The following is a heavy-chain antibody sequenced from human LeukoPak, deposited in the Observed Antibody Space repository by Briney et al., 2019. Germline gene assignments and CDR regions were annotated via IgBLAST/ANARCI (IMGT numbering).Heavy chain of an antibody. CDR3: ARAEYSSSSVDWFDP. CDR1: GGSISSYY. J-gene: IGHJ5*02. V-gene: IGHV4-4*07. Sequence: SETLSLTCTVSGGSISSYYWSWIRQPAGKGLEWIGRIYTSGSTNYNPSLKSRVTMSVDTSKNQFSLKLSSVTAADTAVYYCARAEYSSSSVDWFDPWGQGALVTVSS. CDR2: IYTSGST. D-gene: IGHD6-6*01.